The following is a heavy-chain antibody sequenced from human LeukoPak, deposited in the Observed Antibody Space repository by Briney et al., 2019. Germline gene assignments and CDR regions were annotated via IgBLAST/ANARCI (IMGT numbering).Heavy chain of an antibody. V-gene: IGHV4-59*08. Sequence: SEILSLTCTVSGGSISSYYWSWTRQPPGKGLEWIGYIYYSGSTKYNPSLKSRVTISVDTSKNQLSLKLSSVTAADTAVYYCARHVAGYSSNWYAGWFDPWGQGTLVTVSS. CDR3: ARHVAGYSSNWYAGWFDP. CDR2: IYYSGST. D-gene: IGHD6-13*01. CDR1: GGSISSYY. J-gene: IGHJ5*02.